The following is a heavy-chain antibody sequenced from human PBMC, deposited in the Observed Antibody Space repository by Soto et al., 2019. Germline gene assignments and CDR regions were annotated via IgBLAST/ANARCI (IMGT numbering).Heavy chain of an antibody. CDR2: IWYDGSKI. J-gene: IGHJ6*01. V-gene: IGHV3-33*01. CDR1: GFTFSSYG. CDR3: ARPLEQHQLGFGMDV. D-gene: IGHD6-13*01. Sequence: QVQLVQSGGGVVQPGGSLRLSCATSGFTFSSYGMHWVRQAPGKGLEWVAVIWYDGSKIYYADSGKGRFTISRDNSKSTLYLQMNSLRAEDTAVYYCARPLEQHQLGFGMDVWGQGSQVTVSS.